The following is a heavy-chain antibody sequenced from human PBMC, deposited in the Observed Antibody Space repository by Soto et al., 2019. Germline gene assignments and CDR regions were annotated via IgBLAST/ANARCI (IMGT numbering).Heavy chain of an antibody. V-gene: IGHV3-73*02. CDR1: GFTFSGSA. CDR3: TRHTLIAAAGGWAFDY. CDR2: IRSKANSYAT. Sequence: EVQLVESGGGLVQPGGSLKLSCAASGFTFSGSAMHWVRQASGEGLEWVGRIRSKANSYATAYAASVKGRFTISRDDSKNTAYLQMNSLKTEDTAVYYCTRHTLIAAAGGWAFDYWGQGTLVTVSS. J-gene: IGHJ4*02. D-gene: IGHD6-13*01.